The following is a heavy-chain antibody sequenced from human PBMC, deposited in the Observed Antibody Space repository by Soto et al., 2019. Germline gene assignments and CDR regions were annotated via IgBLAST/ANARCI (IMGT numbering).Heavy chain of an antibody. J-gene: IGHJ6*02. V-gene: IGHV3-30*18. CDR1: GFTFSSYG. D-gene: IGHD6-19*01. CDR3: VKDGSSGWPYYYGMDV. Sequence: VGSLRLSCAASGFTFSSYGMHWFRQAPVNGLEWVAVISYDGSNKYYADSVKGRFTISRDNSKNTLYLQMSSLRAEDTAVYYCVKDGSSGWPYYYGMDVWGQGTTVTVSS. CDR2: ISYDGSNK.